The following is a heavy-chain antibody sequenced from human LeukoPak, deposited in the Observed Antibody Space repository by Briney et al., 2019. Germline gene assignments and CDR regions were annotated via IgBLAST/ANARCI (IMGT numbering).Heavy chain of an antibody. CDR3: ANEARYATSWVDY. CDR2: LSGTGGST. D-gene: IGHD2-2*01. CDR1: RFTFSSYA. Sequence: GGSLRLSCTASRFTFSSYAMNWVCQAQGKGLDWVSGLSGTGGSTYYADSVKGRFTISRDNSKNTLFLQMSSLRAEDTAVYYCANEARYATSWVDYWGQGPLVTVSS. J-gene: IGHJ4*02. V-gene: IGHV3-23*01.